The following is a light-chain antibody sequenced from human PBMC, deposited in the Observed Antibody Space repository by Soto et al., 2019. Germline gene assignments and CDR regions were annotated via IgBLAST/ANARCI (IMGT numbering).Light chain of an antibody. CDR1: SSNIGAGYD. CDR3: QSYDSSLSGSV. V-gene: IGLV1-40*01. Sequence: QSVLTQPPSVSGAPGQRVTISCTGSSSNIGAGYDVHWYQQLPGTPPKLLIYGNSNRPSGVPDRCSGSKSGTSAYLAITGRQAEDEADYYCQSYDSSLSGSVFGGGTKLTVL. CDR2: GNS. J-gene: IGLJ3*02.